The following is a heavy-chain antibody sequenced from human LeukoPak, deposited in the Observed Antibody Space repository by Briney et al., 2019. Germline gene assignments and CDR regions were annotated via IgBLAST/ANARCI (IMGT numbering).Heavy chain of an antibody. CDR1: GGTFTSYA. V-gene: IGHV1-69*05. CDR3: ARDRGYGCNSGSDY. D-gene: IGHD4-23*01. Sequence: SVKVSCKASGGTFTSYAISWVRQAPGQGLEWMGRIIPIFGTANYAQKFQGRVTITTDESTSTAYMELSSLRSEDTAVNYCARDRGYGCNSGSDYWGQGTLVTVSS. CDR2: IIPIFGTA. J-gene: IGHJ4*02.